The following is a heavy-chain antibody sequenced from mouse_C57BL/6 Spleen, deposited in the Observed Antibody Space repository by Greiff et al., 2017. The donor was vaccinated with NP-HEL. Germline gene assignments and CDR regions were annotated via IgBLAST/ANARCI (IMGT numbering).Heavy chain of an antibody. CDR2: IDPSDSYT. Sequence: QVQLQQPGAELVMPGASVKLSCKASGYTFTSYWMHWVKQSPGQGLEWIGEIDPSDSYTNYNQKFKGKSTLTVDKSSSTAYMQLSSLTSEDSAVYYCASHYYGSSFHWYFDVWGTGTTVTVSS. CDR3: ASHYYGSSFHWYFDV. V-gene: IGHV1-69*01. CDR1: GYTFTSYW. J-gene: IGHJ1*03. D-gene: IGHD1-1*01.